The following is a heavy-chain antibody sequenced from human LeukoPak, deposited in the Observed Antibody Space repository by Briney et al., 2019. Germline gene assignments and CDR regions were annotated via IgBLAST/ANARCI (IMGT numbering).Heavy chain of an antibody. J-gene: IGHJ5*02. CDR3: ARERGAYGSSRGIDP. CDR1: GFTFSSYE. V-gene: IGHV3-48*03. D-gene: IGHD6-13*01. CDR2: ISSSGSTI. Sequence: PGGSLRLSCAASGFTFSSYEMNWVRQAPGKGLEWVSYISSSGSTIYYADSVKGRFTISRDNAKDSLYLQMNSLRAEDTAVYYCARERGAYGSSRGIDPWGQGTLVTVSS.